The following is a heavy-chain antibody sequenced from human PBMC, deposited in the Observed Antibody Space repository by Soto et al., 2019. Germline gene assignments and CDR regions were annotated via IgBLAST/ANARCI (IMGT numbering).Heavy chain of an antibody. CDR1: GHTLTELS. CDR3: ATALRFLEWLLLDP. V-gene: IGHV1-24*01. Sequence: ASVKVSCKVSGHTLTELSMHWVRQAPGKGLEWMGGFDPEDGETIYAQKFQGRVTMTEDTSTDTAYMELSSLRSEDTAVYYCATALRFLEWLLLDPWGQGTLVTVSS. J-gene: IGHJ5*02. CDR2: FDPEDGET. D-gene: IGHD3-3*01.